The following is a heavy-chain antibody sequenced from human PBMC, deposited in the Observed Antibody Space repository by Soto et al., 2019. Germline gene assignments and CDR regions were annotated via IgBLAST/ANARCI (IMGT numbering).Heavy chain of an antibody. CDR1: GGSISSSNW. Sequence: SETLSLTCAVSGGSISSSNWWSWFLQPPWKGLEWIGEIYHSGSTNYNPSLKSRVTISVDKSKNQFSLKLSSVTAADTAVYYCARGTLRFLEWDRYYYGMDVWGQGTTVTVSS. D-gene: IGHD3-3*01. CDR2: IYHSGST. J-gene: IGHJ6*02. V-gene: IGHV4-4*02. CDR3: ARGTLRFLEWDRYYYGMDV.